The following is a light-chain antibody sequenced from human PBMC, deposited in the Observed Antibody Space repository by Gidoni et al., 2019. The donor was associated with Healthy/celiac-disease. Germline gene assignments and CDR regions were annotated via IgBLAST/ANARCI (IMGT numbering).Light chain of an antibody. V-gene: IGKV1-5*01. J-gene: IGKJ2*01. Sequence: DIQMTQSPPTLSASVGARVPITCRASQSISSWLAWYQQKPGNAPKLLIYDASSLESGVPSRFSGSGSGTEFTLTISSLQPDDFATYYCQQYNSYSYTFGQGTKLEIK. CDR2: DAS. CDR1: QSISSW. CDR3: QQYNSYSYT.